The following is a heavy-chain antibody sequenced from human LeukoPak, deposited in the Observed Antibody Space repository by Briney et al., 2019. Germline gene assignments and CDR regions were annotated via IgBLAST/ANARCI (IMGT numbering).Heavy chain of an antibody. Sequence: SETLSLTCTVSGASITSDTYYWGWVRQPPGKGLEWIGSIYYSGSTYYSPSLKSRVTMSVDTSTNQFSLKLISVTAADTALYYCARNFYASSGYYLDDFYFDFWGQGTLVTVSS. D-gene: IGHD3-22*01. CDR1: GASITSDTYY. CDR2: IYYSGST. J-gene: IGHJ4*02. CDR3: ARNFYASSGYYLDDFYFDF. V-gene: IGHV4-39*07.